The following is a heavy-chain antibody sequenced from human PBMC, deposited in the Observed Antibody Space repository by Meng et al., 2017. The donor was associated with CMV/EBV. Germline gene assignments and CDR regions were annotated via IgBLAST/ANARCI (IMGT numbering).Heavy chain of an antibody. CDR1: GYSFTSYW. CDR3: ARLGGVPAAGVIYRGHWFDP. Sequence: GESLKISCKGSGYSFTSYWICWVRQMPGKGLEWMGIIYPGDSDTRYSPSFQGQVTISADKSISTAYLQWSSMKASDTAMYYCARLGGVPAAGVIYRGHWFDPWGQGTLVTVSS. J-gene: IGHJ5*02. CDR2: IYPGDSDT. V-gene: IGHV5-51*01. D-gene: IGHD2-2*01.